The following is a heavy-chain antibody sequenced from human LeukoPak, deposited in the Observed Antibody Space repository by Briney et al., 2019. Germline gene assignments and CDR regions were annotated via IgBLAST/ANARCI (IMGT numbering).Heavy chain of an antibody. CDR2: IHHSGGT. J-gene: IGHJ4*02. CDR1: GESMIGHY. V-gene: IGHV4-34*01. D-gene: IGHD5-12*01. CDR3: AIATASGSGRAYDY. Sequence: SETLSLTCAVYGESMIGHYWTWIRQPPGKRGEGIGEIHHSGGTKSNPSLKNRLTMSIDMSKNQFSLKLKCVTVADTAVYYCAIATASGSGRAYDYCAQGSLVPVSS.